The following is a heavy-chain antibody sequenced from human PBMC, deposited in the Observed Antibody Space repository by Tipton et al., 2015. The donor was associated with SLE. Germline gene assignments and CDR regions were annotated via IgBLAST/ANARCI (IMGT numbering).Heavy chain of an antibody. Sequence: PLRLSCVASGFTFSTYGMHWVRQAPGKGLEWVAVIWFDGSIKYYADSVKGRFIISRDNSKNTLNLQMNSLRAEDTAVYYCAKVAQGFDWLSNGMDVWGQGTTVTVSS. CDR1: GFTFSTYG. CDR3: AKVAQGFDWLSNGMDV. V-gene: IGHV3-33*06. CDR2: IWFDGSIK. D-gene: IGHD3-9*01. J-gene: IGHJ6*02.